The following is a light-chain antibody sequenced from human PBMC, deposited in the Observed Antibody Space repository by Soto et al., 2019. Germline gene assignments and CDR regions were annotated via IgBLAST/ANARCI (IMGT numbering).Light chain of an antibody. CDR1: ISNIGKNY. V-gene: IGLV1-51*01. CDR2: DNN. CDR3: QSYDRSLSGSF. J-gene: IGLJ1*01. Sequence: QSVLTQPPSVSAAPGQKVTISCSGSISNIGKNYVSWYQQLPGTAPKVLIYDNNKRPSGIPDRFSGSKSATSASLTITGLQAEDEADYYCQSYDRSLSGSFFGTGTKVTVL.